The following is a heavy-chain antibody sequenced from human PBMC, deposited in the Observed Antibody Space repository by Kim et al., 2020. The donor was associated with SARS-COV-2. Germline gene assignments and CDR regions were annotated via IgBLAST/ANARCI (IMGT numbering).Heavy chain of an antibody. CDR3: AKVPSLDSSGSYSSSDY. Sequence: GGSLRLSCAASGFTFSTFGMHWVRQAPGKGLEWVAVISYDGSNKYYADSVKGRFTISRDNSKNTLYLQMNSLRAGDTAVYFCAKVPSLDSSGSYSSSDYWGQGTLVTVSS. J-gene: IGHJ4*02. CDR1: GFTFSTFG. CDR2: ISYDGSNK. D-gene: IGHD3-22*01. V-gene: IGHV3-30*18.